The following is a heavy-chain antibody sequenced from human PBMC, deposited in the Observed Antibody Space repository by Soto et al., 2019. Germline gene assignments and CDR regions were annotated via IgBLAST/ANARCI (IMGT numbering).Heavy chain of an antibody. CDR1: GGSVSSGSYY. V-gene: IGHV4-61*01. Sequence: PSETLSLTCTVSGGSVSSGSYYWSWIRQPPGKGLEWIGYIYYSGSTNYNPSLESRVTISVDTSKNQFSLKLSSVTAADTAVYYCAKRTSCSGGSCYGMDVWGKGTTVTVSS. CDR3: AKRTSCSGGSCYGMDV. J-gene: IGHJ6*04. CDR2: IYYSGST. D-gene: IGHD2-15*01.